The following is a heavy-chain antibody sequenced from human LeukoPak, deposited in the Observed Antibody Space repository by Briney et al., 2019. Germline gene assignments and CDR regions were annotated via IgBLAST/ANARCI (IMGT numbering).Heavy chain of an antibody. D-gene: IGHD3-22*01. CDR2: ITAIFRTA. J-gene: IGHJ4*02. CDR1: GGTFNSYA. Sequence: GASVEVSCKTSGGTFNSYAISWVRQAPGQGLEWMGGITAIFRTANYAQKFQGRVTITADEFMSTVYMELSSLRSEDTAVYYCARHSGYHSTMYLDYWGQGTLVTVSS. CDR3: ARHSGYHSTMYLDY. V-gene: IGHV1-69*13.